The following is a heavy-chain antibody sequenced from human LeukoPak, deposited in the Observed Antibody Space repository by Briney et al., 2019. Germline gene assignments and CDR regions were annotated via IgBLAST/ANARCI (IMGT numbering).Heavy chain of an antibody. CDR3: ATDRSEGLLWFGESPALSGWFDP. Sequence: GASVKVSCKVSGYTLTALSMHWVRQAPGKGLEWMGGFDPEDGETIYAQKFQGRVTMTEDTSTDTAYMELSSLRSEDTAVYYCATDRSEGLLWFGESPALSGWFDPWGQGTLVTVSS. CDR1: GYTLTALS. D-gene: IGHD3-10*01. V-gene: IGHV1-24*01. J-gene: IGHJ5*02. CDR2: FDPEDGET.